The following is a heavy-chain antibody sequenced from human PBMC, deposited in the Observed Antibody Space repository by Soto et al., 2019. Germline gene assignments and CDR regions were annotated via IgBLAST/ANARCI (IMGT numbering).Heavy chain of an antibody. CDR1: GYTFISYG. CDR3: ARYQCSSSSCYTFFFDY. CDR2: ISAYNGDT. Sequence: ASVKVSCQASGYTFISYGISWARQAPGQGLEWMGWISAYNGDTNYAQKLQGRVTMTTDTSTSTAYMELRSLRSDDTAVYYCARYQCSSSSCYTFFFDYWGQGTLVT. V-gene: IGHV1-18*04. J-gene: IGHJ4*02. D-gene: IGHD2-2*02.